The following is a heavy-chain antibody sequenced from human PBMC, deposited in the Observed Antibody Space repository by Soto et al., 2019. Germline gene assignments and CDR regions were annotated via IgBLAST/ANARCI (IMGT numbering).Heavy chain of an antibody. D-gene: IGHD2-21*02. CDR3: AAKVRVTNYLYYGMDV. CDR2: IASDGSQE. V-gene: IGHV3-30*03. Sequence: QVQLVESGGGVVQPGRALRLSCAASGFSFNTSGMHWVRQAPGKGLEWVAVIASDGSQEFYGDSVRGRFTISRDNSKNTLFLQMKSLTPEDTAVYYCAAKVRVTNYLYYGMDVWGQLTTVTVSS. CDR1: GFSFNTSG. J-gene: IGHJ6*02.